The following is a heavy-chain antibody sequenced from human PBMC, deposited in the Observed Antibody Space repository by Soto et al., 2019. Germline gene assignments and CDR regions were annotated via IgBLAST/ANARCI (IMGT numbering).Heavy chain of an antibody. J-gene: IGHJ4*02. CDR3: AGAGSYSSSWHFDY. CDR2: INPSGGST. CDR1: GYTFTSYY. Sequence: QVQLVQSGAEVKKPGASVKVSCKASGYTFTSYYMHWVRQAPGQGLEWMGIINPSGGSTSYAQKFEGRVTMAGDKSTSTVYMELSSLRSEGTAVYYGAGAGSYSSSWHFDYWGQGTLVTVSS. V-gene: IGHV1-46*01. D-gene: IGHD6-13*01.